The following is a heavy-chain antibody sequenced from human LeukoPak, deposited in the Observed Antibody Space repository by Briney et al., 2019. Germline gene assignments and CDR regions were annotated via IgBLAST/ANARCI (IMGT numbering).Heavy chain of an antibody. J-gene: IGHJ5*02. CDR2: ISYIGST. CDR3: ARDRWELLSPWFDP. CDR1: GGSISNYY. V-gene: IGHV4-59*12. D-gene: IGHD1-26*01. Sequence: SETLSLTCTVSGGSISNYYWSWIRQPPGKGLEWIGFISYIGSTNYNPSLKSRVTISVDTSKNQFSLKLSSVAAADTAVYYCARDRWELLSPWFDPWGQGTLVTVSS.